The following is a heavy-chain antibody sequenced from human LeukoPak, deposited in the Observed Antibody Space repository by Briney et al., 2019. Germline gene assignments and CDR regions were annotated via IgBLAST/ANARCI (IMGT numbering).Heavy chain of an antibody. CDR1: GFTFDDYG. Sequence: GGSLRLSCAASGFTFDDYGMSWVRQAPGKGLEWLANIEKHGSADYYVDSVKGRFAISRDNAKNSLSLQLDSLRVEDTAVYYCAREVPGVMVAFDLWGQGTMVTVSP. V-gene: IGHV3-7*01. D-gene: IGHD2-2*01. J-gene: IGHJ3*01. CDR2: IEKHGSAD. CDR3: AREVPGVMVAFDL.